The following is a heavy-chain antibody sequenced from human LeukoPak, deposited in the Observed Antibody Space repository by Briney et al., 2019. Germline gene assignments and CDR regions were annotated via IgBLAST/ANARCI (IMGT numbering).Heavy chain of an antibody. V-gene: IGHV4-61*02. D-gene: IGHD3-10*01. CDR2: IYASGST. J-gene: IGHJ4*02. Sequence: SETLSLTCTVSGGSISSGSYYWSWTRQPAGKGLKWIGRIYASGSTNYNPSLKRRVTMSVDVSTNQISLKLSSVTAADTAVYYCARGSGGDGSGSLWGQGTLVTVSS. CDR1: GGSISSGSYY. CDR3: ARGSGGDGSGSL.